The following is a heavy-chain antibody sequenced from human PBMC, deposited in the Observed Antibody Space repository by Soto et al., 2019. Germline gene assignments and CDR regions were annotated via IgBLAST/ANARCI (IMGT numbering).Heavy chain of an antibody. J-gene: IGHJ6*02. CDR3: ASAALVVTDV. CDR2: IYYSGST. V-gene: IGHV4-30-4*01. CDR1: GGSISSGDYY. D-gene: IGHD3-22*01. Sequence: QVQLQESGPGLVKPSQTLSLTCTVSGGSISSGDYYWSWIRQPPGKGLEWIGYIYYSGSTYYNPSRXKXXXTXXYTANNQFSLKLSSVTAADTAVYYCASAALVVTDVWAQGTPVTVS.